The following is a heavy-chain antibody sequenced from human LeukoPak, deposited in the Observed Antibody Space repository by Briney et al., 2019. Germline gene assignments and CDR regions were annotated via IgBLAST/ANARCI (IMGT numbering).Heavy chain of an antibody. CDR1: GFTFSSNA. J-gene: IGHJ6*02. D-gene: IGHD6-19*01. Sequence: GGSLRLSCAASGFTFSSNAMCWVRQAPGKGLEWVSDFGGDGKTYYADSVKGRFTISRDNSKNMLYLQMNSLRDEDTALYYCAKDLWGWSGMDVWGQGTTVTVSS. CDR2: FGGDGKT. CDR3: AKDLWGWSGMDV. V-gene: IGHV3-23*01.